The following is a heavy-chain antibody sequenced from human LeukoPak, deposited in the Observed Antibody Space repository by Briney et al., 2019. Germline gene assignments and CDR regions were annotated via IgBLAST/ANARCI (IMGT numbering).Heavy chain of an antibody. V-gene: IGHV3-30*04. CDR1: GFTFSSYA. D-gene: IGHD5-18*01. Sequence: GGSLRLSCAASGFTFSSYAMDWVRQAPGKGLEWVAVISYGGSNQHKADSERGRFTISRDNSKNTLYLQMNSLRAEDTAVYYCARDLHGRYSYGYRHWGQGTLVTVSS. CDR2: ISYGGSNQ. J-gene: IGHJ4*02. CDR3: ARDLHGRYSYGYRH.